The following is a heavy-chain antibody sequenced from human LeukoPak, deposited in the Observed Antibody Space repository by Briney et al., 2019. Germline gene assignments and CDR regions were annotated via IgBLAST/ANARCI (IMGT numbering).Heavy chain of an antibody. D-gene: IGHD6-19*01. V-gene: IGHV1-18*01. CDR1: GYTFTSYG. CDR2: ISAYNGIT. Sequence: GASVKVSRKASGYTFTSYGISWVRQAPGQGLEWMGWISAYNGITNYAQKLQGRVTMTTDTSTSTAYMELRSLRSDDTAVYYCARAGLAVAGWIIDYWGQGTLVTVSS. CDR3: ARAGLAVAGWIIDY. J-gene: IGHJ4*02.